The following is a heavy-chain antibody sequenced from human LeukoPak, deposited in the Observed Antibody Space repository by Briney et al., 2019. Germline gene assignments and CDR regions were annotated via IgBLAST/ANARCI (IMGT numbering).Heavy chain of an antibody. J-gene: IGHJ4*02. D-gene: IGHD7-27*01. V-gene: IGHV3-30-3*01. CDR1: GFTFSSYA. Sequence: GGSLRLSCAASGFTFSSYAMHWVRQAPGKGLEWVAVISYDGSNKYYADSVKGRFTISRGNSKNTLYLQMNSLRAEDTAVYYCARVDNWGPSVFDYWGQGTLVTVSS. CDR3: ARVDNWGPSVFDY. CDR2: ISYDGSNK.